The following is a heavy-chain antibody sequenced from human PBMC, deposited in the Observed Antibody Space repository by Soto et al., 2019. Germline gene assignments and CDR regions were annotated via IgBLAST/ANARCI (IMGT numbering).Heavy chain of an antibody. J-gene: IGHJ6*02. Sequence: QVQLQESGPGLVKPSETLSLSCNVSGGSISSDDFFWSWVRQHPARGLEWIGYIYHSGTTYYNPSLQSRITISVDTPKNQFSPKFRSVTAADTAVYCCARGEGHGSGLSGVMDVWGQGTAVTVS. CDR3: ARGEGHGSGLSGVMDV. CDR1: GGSISSDDFF. V-gene: IGHV4-31*03. D-gene: IGHD3-10*01. CDR2: IYHSGTT.